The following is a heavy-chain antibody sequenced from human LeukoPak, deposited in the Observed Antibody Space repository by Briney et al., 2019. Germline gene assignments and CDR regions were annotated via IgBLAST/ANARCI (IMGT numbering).Heavy chain of an antibody. CDR1: GFTFSGYA. CDR3: ARSCGGNTGSYGQLETHWFDP. Sequence: GRSLRLSCAASGFTFSGYAMHWVRQAPGKGLEWVAVISYDGSNKYYADSVKGRFTISRDNSKNTLYLQMNSLRAEDTAVYYCARSCGGNTGSYGQLETHWFDPWGQGTLVTVSS. V-gene: IGHV3-30*01. CDR2: ISYDGSNK. D-gene: IGHD2-21*01. J-gene: IGHJ5*02.